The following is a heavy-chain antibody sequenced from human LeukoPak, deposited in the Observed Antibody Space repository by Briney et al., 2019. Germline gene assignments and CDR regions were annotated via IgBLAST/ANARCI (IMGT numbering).Heavy chain of an antibody. D-gene: IGHD6-19*01. V-gene: IGHV3-20*04. CDR3: ARVVSGWSSFDY. CDR1: GFRFDDYG. J-gene: IGHJ4*02. Sequence: GGSLRLSCAASGFRFDDYGMSWVRHVPGKGLEWVSGTNWDGASTGYADSVKGRFTISRDNTKNSLYLQMNSLRAEDTAVYYCARVVSGWSSFDYWGQGTLVTVSS. CDR2: TNWDGAST.